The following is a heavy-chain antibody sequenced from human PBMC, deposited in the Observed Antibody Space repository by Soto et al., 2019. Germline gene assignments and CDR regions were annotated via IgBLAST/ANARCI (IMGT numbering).Heavy chain of an antibody. CDR2: ISYDGSNR. V-gene: IGHV3-30-3*01. Sequence: GGSLRLSCAASGFTFNTYAIHWVRQAPGKGLEWVSVISYDGSNRYYADSVKGRFTVFRDNSKKTMYLQMNTLTADDTAVYYCARDAVSAGGAPFDHWGQGTLVTVSS. D-gene: IGHD6-13*01. J-gene: IGHJ4*02. CDR3: ARDAVSAGGAPFDH. CDR1: GFTFNTYA.